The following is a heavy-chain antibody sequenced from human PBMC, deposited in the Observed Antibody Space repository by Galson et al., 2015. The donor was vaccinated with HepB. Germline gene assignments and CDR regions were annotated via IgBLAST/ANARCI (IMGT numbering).Heavy chain of an antibody. Sequence: SLRLSCAASGFTFSSYAMSWVRQAPGKGLEWVSAISGSGGSTYYADSVKGRFTISRDNSKNTLYLQMNSLRAEDTAVYYCAKAPGIAAAGSYYFDYWGQGTLVTVSS. D-gene: IGHD6-13*01. CDR3: AKAPGIAAAGSYYFDY. CDR2: ISGSGGST. V-gene: IGHV3-23*01. J-gene: IGHJ4*02. CDR1: GFTFSSYA.